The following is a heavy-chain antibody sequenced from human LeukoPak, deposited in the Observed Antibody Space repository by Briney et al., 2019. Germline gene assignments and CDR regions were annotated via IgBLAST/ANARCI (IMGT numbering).Heavy chain of an antibody. J-gene: IGHJ5*02. V-gene: IGHV3-23*01. Sequence: GGSLRLSCAASGFTFSSYAMSWVRQAPGKGLEWVSAISGSGGSTYHADSVEGRFTISRDNSKNTLYLQMNSLRAEDTAVYYCAKSPYYYDSSGLNWFDPWGQGTLVTVSS. CDR1: GFTFSSYA. CDR3: AKSPYYYDSSGLNWFDP. CDR2: ISGSGGST. D-gene: IGHD3-22*01.